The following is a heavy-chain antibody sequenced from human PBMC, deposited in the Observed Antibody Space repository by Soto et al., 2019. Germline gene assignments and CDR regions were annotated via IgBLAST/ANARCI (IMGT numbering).Heavy chain of an antibody. J-gene: IGHJ4*02. CDR3: ARHGSN. Sequence: PSGTLSLTCTVSGVSISNSSYYWGWIRRPPGKGLEWIGTIYYSGITYYNPSLKSRVTISVDTSKNQFSLKLTSVTAADTAVYYCARHGSNWGQGTLVTVSS. V-gene: IGHV4-39*01. CDR1: GVSISNSSYY. CDR2: IYYSGIT.